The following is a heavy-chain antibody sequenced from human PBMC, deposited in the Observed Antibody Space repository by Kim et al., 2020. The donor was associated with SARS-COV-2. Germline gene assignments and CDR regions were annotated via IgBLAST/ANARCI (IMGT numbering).Heavy chain of an antibody. CDR1: GGSISSSSYY. V-gene: IGHV4-39*01. CDR3: ARQYSSTSNYYYYHMDV. D-gene: IGHD2-2*01. CDR2: IYYSGST. J-gene: IGHJ6*03. Sequence: SETLSLTCTVSGGSISSSSYYWGWIRQPPGKGLEWIGTIYYSGSTYYNPSLKSRVTISVDTSKNQFSLRLNSVTAADTAVYYCARQYSSTSNYYYYHMDVWGKGTTVTVSS.